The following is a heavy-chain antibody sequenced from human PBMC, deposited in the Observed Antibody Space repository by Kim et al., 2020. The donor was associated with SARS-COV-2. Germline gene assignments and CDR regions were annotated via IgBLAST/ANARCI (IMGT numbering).Heavy chain of an antibody. J-gene: IGHJ3*02. V-gene: IGHV1-24*01. D-gene: IGHD1-26*01. Sequence: AQKFQGRVTMTEDTSTDTAYMELSSLRSEDTAVYYCATLIVGATTAAFDIWGQGTMVTVSS. CDR3: ATLIVGATTAAFDI.